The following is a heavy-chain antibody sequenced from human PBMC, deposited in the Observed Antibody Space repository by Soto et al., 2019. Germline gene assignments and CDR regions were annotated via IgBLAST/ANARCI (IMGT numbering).Heavy chain of an antibody. J-gene: IGHJ4*02. CDR3: ARSAGGSYPQYDY. D-gene: IGHD1-26*01. Sequence: QVQLVESGGGVVQHGRSLRLSCAASGFTFSSYAMHWVRQAPGTGLEWVAVISYDGRDKYYPDSVKGRYTISRDNSKNTRYLQMNSLRAEDTAVYYCARSAGGSYPQYDYWGQGTLVTVSS. V-gene: IGHV3-30*04. CDR1: GFTFSSYA. CDR2: ISYDGRDK.